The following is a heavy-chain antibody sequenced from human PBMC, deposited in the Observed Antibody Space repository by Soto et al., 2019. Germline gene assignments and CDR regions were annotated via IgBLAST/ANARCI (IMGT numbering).Heavy chain of an antibody. CDR2: IIPIFGTA. Sequence: SVKVSCKASGGTFSSYAISWVRQAPGQGLEWMGGIIPIFGTANYAQKFQGRVTITADESTSTAYMELSSLRSEDTAVYYCARGGFTVVVVAAPFDYWGQGTLVTAPQ. J-gene: IGHJ4*02. V-gene: IGHV1-69*13. CDR3: ARGGFTVVVVAAPFDY. D-gene: IGHD2-15*01. CDR1: GGTFSSYA.